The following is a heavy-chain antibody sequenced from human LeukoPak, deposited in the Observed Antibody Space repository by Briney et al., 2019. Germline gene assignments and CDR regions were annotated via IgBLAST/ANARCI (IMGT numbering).Heavy chain of an antibody. CDR2: ISSSGSTI. CDR1: GFTFSDYY. CDR3: ARMAGSSSSWYLYYYYYYMDV. Sequence: GGSLRLSCAASGFTFSDYYMSWIRQAPGKGLEWVSYISSSGSTIYHADSVKGRFTISRDNAKNSLYLQMNSLRAEDTAVYYCARMAGSSSSWYLYYYYYYMDVWGKGTTVTISS. J-gene: IGHJ6*03. V-gene: IGHV3-11*04. D-gene: IGHD6-13*01.